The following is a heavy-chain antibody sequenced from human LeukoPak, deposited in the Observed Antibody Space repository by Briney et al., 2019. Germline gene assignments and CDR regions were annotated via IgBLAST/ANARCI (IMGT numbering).Heavy chain of an antibody. V-gene: IGHV1-69*13. J-gene: IGHJ4*02. CDR2: IIPIFGTA. CDR3: ASARSDRCSGGSCFWRY. CDR1: GGTFSSYA. D-gene: IGHD2-15*01. Sequence: GASVKVSCKASGGTFSSYAISWVRQAPGQGLEWMGGIIPIFGTANYAQKFQGRVTITADESTSTAYMELSSLRSEDTAVYYCASARSDRCSGGSCFWRYWGQGTLVTVSS.